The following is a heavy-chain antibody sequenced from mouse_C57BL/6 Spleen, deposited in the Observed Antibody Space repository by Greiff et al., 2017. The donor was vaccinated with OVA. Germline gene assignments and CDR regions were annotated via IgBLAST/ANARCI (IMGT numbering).Heavy chain of an antibody. J-gene: IGHJ1*03. V-gene: IGHV1-55*01. CDR2: IYPGSGST. D-gene: IGHD1-1*01. Sequence: QVQLQQPGAELVKPGASVKMSCKASGYTFTSYWITWVKQRPGQGLAWIGDIYPGSGSTNYNEKFKSKATLTVDTSSSTAYMQLSSLTSEDSAVYYCARDYYGSSWYFDVWGTGTTVTVSS. CDR1: GYTFTSYW. CDR3: ARDYYGSSWYFDV.